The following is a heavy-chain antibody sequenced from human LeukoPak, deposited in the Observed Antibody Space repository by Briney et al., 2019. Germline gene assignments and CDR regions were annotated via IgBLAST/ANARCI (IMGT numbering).Heavy chain of an antibody. J-gene: IGHJ3*02. CDR3: ARHGSGTYYNSYGAFDI. CDR2: FDYSGST. V-gene: IGHV4-59*08. Sequence: PSETLSLTCTVSGGSISSYYWSWIRQPPGRGLEWIGYFDYSGSTNYNPSLKSRVTISKDTSRNQFSLKLRSVTAADSAVYYCARHGSGTYYNSYGAFDIWGRGTMVTVSS. D-gene: IGHD3-10*01. CDR1: GGSISSYY.